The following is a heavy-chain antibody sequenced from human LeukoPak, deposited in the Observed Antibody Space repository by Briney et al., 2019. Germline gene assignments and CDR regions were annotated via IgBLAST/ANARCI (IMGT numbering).Heavy chain of an antibody. Sequence: AGRSLRPSWAPSGLTVSSYAARCVRQAPGKGLGWVAVISYDGSNKYYADSVKGRFSIPRDNSKNTLYLQMNSLRAEDTAVYYCARLWFGELLSPDAFDIWGQGTIVTVSS. V-gene: IGHV3-30*11. CDR1: GLTVSSYA. J-gene: IGHJ3*02. CDR3: ARLWFGELLSPDAFDI. D-gene: IGHD3-10*01. CDR2: ISYDGSNK.